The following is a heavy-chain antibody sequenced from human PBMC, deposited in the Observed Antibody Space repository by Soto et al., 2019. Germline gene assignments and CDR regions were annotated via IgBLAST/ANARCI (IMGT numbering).Heavy chain of an antibody. CDR2: ISSYGGST. V-gene: IGHV3-64*01. CDR1: GFTFSSYA. D-gene: IGHD3-22*01. Sequence: PGGSLRLSCAASGFTFSSYAMSWVRQAPGKGLEWVSAISSYGGSTYYANSVKGRFTISRDNSKNTLYLQMGSLRAEDMAVFYCARDPDSSGYYYFDSWGQGTLVTVPS. CDR3: ARDPDSSGYYYFDS. J-gene: IGHJ4*02.